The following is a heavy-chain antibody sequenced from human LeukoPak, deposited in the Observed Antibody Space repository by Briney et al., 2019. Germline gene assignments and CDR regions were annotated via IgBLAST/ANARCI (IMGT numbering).Heavy chain of an antibody. J-gene: IGHJ5*02. CDR1: AFTFSNYG. CDR3: ARDLPSKGFDP. V-gene: IGHV3-21*05. Sequence: GGSLRLSCAASAFTFSNYGMHWVRQSPGKGLEWVSYISGTSTFIYYADSVKGRFTISRDNAKDSLFLQMNSLRAEDTAVYYCARDLPSKGFDPWGQGTLVTVSS. CDR2: ISGTSTFI.